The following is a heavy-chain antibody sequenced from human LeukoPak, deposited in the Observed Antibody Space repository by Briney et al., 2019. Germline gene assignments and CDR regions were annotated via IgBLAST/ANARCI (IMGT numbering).Heavy chain of an antibody. J-gene: IGHJ4*02. CDR2: TNSGGTST. CDR1: GFPFSDFS. V-gene: IGHV3-23*01. CDR3: AKSIGAQYSYGKIDY. Sequence: LSGGSLRLSCATSGFPFSDFSMSWVRQAPGKGLEWISTTNSGGTSTYYAESVKGRFTISRDNSKNTVYLQMNSLRAEDTAVYYCAKSIGAQYSYGKIDYWGQGTLVTVSS. D-gene: IGHD5-18*01.